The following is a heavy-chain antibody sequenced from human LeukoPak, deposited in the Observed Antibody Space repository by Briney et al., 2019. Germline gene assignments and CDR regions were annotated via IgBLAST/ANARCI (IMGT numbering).Heavy chain of an antibody. J-gene: IGHJ5*02. V-gene: IGHV1-69*05. CDR1: GGTFSSYA. D-gene: IGHD2-2*01. Sequence: SVNLSCNASGGTFSSYAISWVRQAPGQGLEWMGGFIPIFDTANYAQKFQGRVTITTDESTSTAYMELSSLRSEDTAVYYCAMIGYCSSTSCSTADNWNDVWFDPWGQGTLVTVSS. CDR3: AMIGYCSSTSCSTADNWNDVWFDP. CDR2: FIPIFDTA.